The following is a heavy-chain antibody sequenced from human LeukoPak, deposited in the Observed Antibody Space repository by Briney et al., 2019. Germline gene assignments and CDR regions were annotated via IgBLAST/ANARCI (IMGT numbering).Heavy chain of an antibody. Sequence: GGSLRLSCAASGLTFSRYNMSWVRQAPGKGLEWVSSIGTSSNNIYYTDSVKGRFTISRDNAKNSLYLQVDSLRVEDTAVYFCASGTVGNYALDYWGQGTLVTVSS. CDR3: ASGTVGNYALDY. CDR1: GLTFSRYN. CDR2: IGTSSNNI. D-gene: IGHD1-7*01. J-gene: IGHJ4*02. V-gene: IGHV3-21*01.